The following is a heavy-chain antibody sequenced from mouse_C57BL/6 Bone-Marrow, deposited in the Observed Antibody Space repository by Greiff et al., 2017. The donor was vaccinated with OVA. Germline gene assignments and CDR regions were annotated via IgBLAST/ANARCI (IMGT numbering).Heavy chain of an antibody. Sequence: VKLQQSGAELVRPGTSVKVSCKASGYAFTNYLIEWVKQRPGQGLEWIGVINPGSGGTNYNEKFKGKATMTEDKSSSTAYMQLSSLTSEDSAVYVCARSGSYYDSGPDYWGQGTTLTVSS. J-gene: IGHJ2*01. CDR1: GYAFTNYL. D-gene: IGHD1-1*01. CDR2: INPGSGGT. CDR3: ARSGSYYDSGPDY. V-gene: IGHV1-54*01.